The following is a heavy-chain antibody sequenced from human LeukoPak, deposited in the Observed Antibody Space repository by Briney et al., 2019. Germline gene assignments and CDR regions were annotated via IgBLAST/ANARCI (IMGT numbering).Heavy chain of an antibody. D-gene: IGHD6-13*01. V-gene: IGHV3-7*04. Sequence: PGGSLRLSCAASGFTFSSYWMSWVRQAPGKGLEWVANIKQDGSEKYYVDSVKGRFTISRDNAKNSLYLQMNSLRAEDTAVYYCARVWGSSWFRGYYYYGMDVWGQGTTVTVSS. CDR1: GFTFSSYW. CDR2: IKQDGSEK. CDR3: ARVWGSSWFRGYYYYGMDV. J-gene: IGHJ6*02.